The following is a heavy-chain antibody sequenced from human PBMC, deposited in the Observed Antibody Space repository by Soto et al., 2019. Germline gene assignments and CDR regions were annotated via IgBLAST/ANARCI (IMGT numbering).Heavy chain of an antibody. CDR1: GFNLSHPW. V-gene: IGHV3-15*01. J-gene: IGHJ4*02. Sequence: GGSLRLSCAASGFNLSHPWMTWVRQAAGKGLDWIGRIKSKTDGGTADYAAPVKGRFTISRDDSKNTVYLQMNSLKTEDTAVYYCTTGVYYDLLTGYHNVAYWGQGALVTVSS. CDR3: TTGVYYDLLTGYHNVAY. D-gene: IGHD3-9*01. CDR2: IKSKTDGGTA.